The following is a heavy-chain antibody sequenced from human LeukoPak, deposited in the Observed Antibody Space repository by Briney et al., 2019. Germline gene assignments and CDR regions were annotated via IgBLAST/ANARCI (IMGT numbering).Heavy chain of an antibody. CDR2: IKHSGST. Sequence: SETLSLTRAVYGGSFSGYYWSWIRQPPGKGLEWIGEIKHSGSTNYNPSLKSRVTISVDTSKNQFSLKLSSVTAADTAVYYCARQDAPYDSSINYYYYGMDVWGQGTTVTVSS. D-gene: IGHD3-22*01. CDR3: ARQDAPYDSSINYYYYGMDV. J-gene: IGHJ6*02. V-gene: IGHV4-34*01. CDR1: GGSFSGYY.